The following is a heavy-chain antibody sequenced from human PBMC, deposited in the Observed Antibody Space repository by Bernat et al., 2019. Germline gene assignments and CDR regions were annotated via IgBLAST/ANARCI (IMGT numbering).Heavy chain of an antibody. CDR1: GFTLSSSG. CDR3: TKDSGGGSHFDY. V-gene: IGHV3-30*02. Sequence: QVQLVESGGGVVQPGGSLRLSCAASGFTLSSSGMHWVRQAPGKGLEWVTFIRYDGSYKNYADSVKGRFTISRDNSKNTLFLQMNSLGAEDTAVYYCTKDSGGGSHFDYWGQGTLVTVSS. D-gene: IGHD2-15*01. CDR2: IRYDGSYK. J-gene: IGHJ4*02.